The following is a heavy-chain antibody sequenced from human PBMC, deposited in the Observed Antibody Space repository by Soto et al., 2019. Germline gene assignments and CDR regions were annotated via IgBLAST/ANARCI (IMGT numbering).Heavy chain of an antibody. CDR2: INAGNGNT. D-gene: IGHD6-13*01. Sequence: GASVKVSCKASGYTFTSYAMHWVRQAPGQRLEWMGWINAGNGNTKYSQKFQGRVTITRDTSASTAYMELSSLRSEDTAVYYCAKSKGDPLPSIAAANYGMEVWGQGTTVTVSS. J-gene: IGHJ6*02. V-gene: IGHV1-3*01. CDR1: GYTFTSYA. CDR3: AKSKGDPLPSIAAANYGMEV.